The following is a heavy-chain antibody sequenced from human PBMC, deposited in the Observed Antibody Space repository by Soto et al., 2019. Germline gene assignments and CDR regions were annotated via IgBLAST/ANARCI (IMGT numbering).Heavy chain of an antibody. Sequence: SETLSLTCTVSGGSISIGGYYLSWIRQHPGKGLEWIGYIYYSGSTYYNPSLKSRVTISVDTSKNQFSLKLSSVTAADTAVYYCARDLSYYYDYGMDVWGQGTTVTVSS. V-gene: IGHV4-31*02. CDR3: ARDLSYYYDYGMDV. CDR2: IYYSGST. CDR1: GGSISIGGYY. J-gene: IGHJ6*02.